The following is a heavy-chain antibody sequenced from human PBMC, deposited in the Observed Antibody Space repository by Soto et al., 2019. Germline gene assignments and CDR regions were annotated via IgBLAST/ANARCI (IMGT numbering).Heavy chain of an antibody. V-gene: IGHV1-18*01. D-gene: IGHD1-1*01. J-gene: IGHJ4*02. CDR1: GYTFSNFG. CDR2: AAPYTTNT. Sequence: ASVKVSCKTSGYTFSNFGVSWVRQAPGQGLEWLGRAAPYTTNTEYDRKFHGRVTMTTDTSTSTAYMELRGLRSADTAVYYCARDPPGKNDLDHWGQGTLVTVSS. CDR3: ARDPPGKNDLDH.